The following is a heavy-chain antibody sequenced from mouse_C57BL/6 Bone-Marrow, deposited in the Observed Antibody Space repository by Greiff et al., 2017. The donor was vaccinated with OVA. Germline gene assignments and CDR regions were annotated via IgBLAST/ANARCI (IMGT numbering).Heavy chain of an antibody. CDR2: INYDGSST. Sequence: DVKLVESEGGLVQPGSSMKLSCTASGFTFSDYYMAWVRQVPEKGLEWVANINYDGSSTYYLDSLKSRFIISRDNAKNILYLQMSSLKSEYTATYYCAREGRRNYFDYWGQGTTLTVSS. CDR3: AREGRRNYFDY. J-gene: IGHJ2*01. D-gene: IGHD3-3*01. CDR1: GFTFSDYY. V-gene: IGHV5-16*01.